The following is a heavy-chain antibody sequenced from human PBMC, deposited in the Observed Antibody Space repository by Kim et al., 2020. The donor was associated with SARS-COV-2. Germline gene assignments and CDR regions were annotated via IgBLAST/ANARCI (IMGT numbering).Heavy chain of an antibody. D-gene: IGHD3-22*01. CDR1: GFTFSSYS. J-gene: IGHJ6*02. Sequence: GGSLRLSCAASGFTFSSYSMNWVRQAPGKGLEWVSSISSSSSYIYYADSVKGRFTISRDNAKNSLYLQMNSLRAEDTAVYYCAGELGDSSGYYYPLVYYYYYGMDVWGQGTTVTVSS. CDR2: ISSSSSYI. V-gene: IGHV3-21*01. CDR3: AGELGDSSGYYYPLVYYYYYGMDV.